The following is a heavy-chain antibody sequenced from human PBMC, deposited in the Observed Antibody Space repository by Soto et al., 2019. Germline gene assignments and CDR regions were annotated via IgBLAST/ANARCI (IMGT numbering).Heavy chain of an antibody. CDR2: IKSKTDGGTT. J-gene: IGHJ4*02. Sequence: EVQLVESGGGLVKPGGSLRLSCAASGFTFSNAWMSWVRQAPGKGLEWVGRIKSKTDGGTTDYAAPVKGRFTISRDDSKNTLYLQMNSLKTEDTAVYYCTRSVITFGGVIPDYWGQGTLVTVSS. CDR3: TRSVITFGGVIPDY. V-gene: IGHV3-15*01. D-gene: IGHD3-16*01. CDR1: GFTFSNAW.